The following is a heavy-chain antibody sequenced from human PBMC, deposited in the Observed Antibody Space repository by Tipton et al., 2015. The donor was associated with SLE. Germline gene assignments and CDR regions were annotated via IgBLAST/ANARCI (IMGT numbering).Heavy chain of an antibody. J-gene: IGHJ4*02. CDR1: GFTFSTYW. Sequence: SLRLSCAASGFTFSTYWMSWVRPAPGKGLEWVANIQQDGGEQNYVDSVKGRLIISRDNAENALYLQMNNLRAEDTAVYYFAREGGSYYPSYNVDYGGQGTRVTVSS. CDR3: AREGGSYYPSYNVDY. CDR2: IQQDGGEQ. V-gene: IGHV3-7*01. D-gene: IGHD1-26*01.